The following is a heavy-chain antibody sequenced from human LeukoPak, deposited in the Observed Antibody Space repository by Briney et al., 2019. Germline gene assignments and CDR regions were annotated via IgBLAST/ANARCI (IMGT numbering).Heavy chain of an antibody. CDR3: ARLKKRRYFDFIFDY. V-gene: IGHV4-39*01. CDR1: GDAVSSTTYY. J-gene: IGHJ4*02. D-gene: IGHD3-9*01. Sequence: PSETLSLTCTVSGDAVSSTTYYWGWIPQPPGKGLEWIGNIYSTGSAHYNPSLKSRVSMSVDTSRNPFSLKMRSVTPAQTSVYYCARLKKRRYFDFIFDYWGQGTLGTVSS. CDR2: IYSTGSA.